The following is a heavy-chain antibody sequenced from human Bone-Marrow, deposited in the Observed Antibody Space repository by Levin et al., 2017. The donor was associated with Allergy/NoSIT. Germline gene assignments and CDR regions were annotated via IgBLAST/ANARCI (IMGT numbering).Heavy chain of an antibody. CDR3: ARGDTIFGVVVYYYYGMDV. J-gene: IGHJ6*02. Sequence: GGSLRLSCAASGFTFSSYAMHWVRQAPGKGLEWVAVKSYDGSNKYYADSVKGRFTISRDNSKNTLYLQMNSLRAEDTAVYYCARGDTIFGVVVYYYYGMDVWGQGTTVTVSS. CDR1: GFTFSSYA. CDR2: KSYDGSNK. D-gene: IGHD3-3*01. V-gene: IGHV3-30*04.